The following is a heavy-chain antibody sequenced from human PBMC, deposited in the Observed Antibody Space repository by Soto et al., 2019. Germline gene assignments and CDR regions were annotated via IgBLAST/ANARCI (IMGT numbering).Heavy chain of an antibody. V-gene: IGHV3-74*01. CDR1: GFTFSYYW. CDR2: IHSDGSST. D-gene: IGHD2-21*02. CDR3: ARGDIGAFEL. Sequence: EVQLVESEGGLVQPGGSLRLSCAASGFTFSYYWMHWVRQAPGQGLVWVSRIHSDGSSTTYADSVKGRFTISRDNAKNTLSLQMNSLRVEDTAVYYCARGDIGAFELWGQGTMVTVSS. J-gene: IGHJ3*01.